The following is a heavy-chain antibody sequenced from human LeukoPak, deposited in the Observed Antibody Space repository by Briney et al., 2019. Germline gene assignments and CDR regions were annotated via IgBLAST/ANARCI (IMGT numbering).Heavy chain of an antibody. J-gene: IGHJ2*01. V-gene: IGHV3-23*01. Sequence: PGGSLRLSCAASGFTVSSNYMSWVRQAPGKGLEWVSGISASGGSTYYADSVKGRFTISRDNSKNTLYLQMNSPQAADTAVYYCARDEGQHLVTWYFDLWGRGTLVTVSS. CDR1: GFTVSSNY. D-gene: IGHD6-13*01. CDR3: ARDEGQHLVTWYFDL. CDR2: ISASGGST.